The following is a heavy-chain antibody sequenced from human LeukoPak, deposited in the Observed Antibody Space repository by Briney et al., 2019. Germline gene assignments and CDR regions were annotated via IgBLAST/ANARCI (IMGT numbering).Heavy chain of an antibody. V-gene: IGHV4-59*01. CDR3: ARDPGVLGELHYFDY. Sequence: SETLSLTCTVSGGSISSYYWSWIRQPPGKGLEWIGYIYYSGSTNYNPSLKSRVTISVDTSKNQFSLKLSSVTAADTAVYYCARDPGVLGELHYFDYWGQGTLVTVSS. CDR1: GGSISSYY. D-gene: IGHD1-26*01. J-gene: IGHJ4*02. CDR2: IYYSGST.